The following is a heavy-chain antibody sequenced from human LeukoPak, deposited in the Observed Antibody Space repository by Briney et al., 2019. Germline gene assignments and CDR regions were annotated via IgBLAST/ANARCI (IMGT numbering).Heavy chain of an antibody. D-gene: IGHD5/OR15-5a*01. J-gene: IGHJ6*03. CDR2: ISSDGRNT. V-gene: IGHV3-74*01. Sequence: GGSLRLSCAASGFTFSSYSMNWVRQAPGKGLVWVSRISSDGRNTIYPDAVKGRFTISRDNTNNILYLQMNSLRGDDTAVYYCARERDLRGAYCMDVWGKGTTVTVSS. CDR3: ARERDLRGAYCMDV. CDR1: GFTFSSYS.